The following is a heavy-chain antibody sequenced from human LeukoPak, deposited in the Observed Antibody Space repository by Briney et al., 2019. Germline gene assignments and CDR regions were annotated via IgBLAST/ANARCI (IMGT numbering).Heavy chain of an antibody. J-gene: IGHJ5*02. Sequence: GGSLRLSCAASGFTFSSYAMSWVRQAPGKGLEWVSAISGSGSSTYYADSVKGRFTISRDNSKNTLYLQMNSLRAEDTAVYYCAKENIVVVVAAMVPGDWFDPWGQGTLVTVSS. V-gene: IGHV3-23*01. CDR3: AKENIVVVVAAMVPGDWFDP. CDR1: GFTFSSYA. CDR2: ISGSGSST. D-gene: IGHD2-15*01.